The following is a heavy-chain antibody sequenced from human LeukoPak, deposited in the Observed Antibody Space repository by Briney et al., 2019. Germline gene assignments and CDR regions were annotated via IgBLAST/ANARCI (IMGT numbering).Heavy chain of an antibody. CDR1: GFTLSSYL. J-gene: IGHJ3*01. CDR3: ARSNPNRNALDL. V-gene: IGHV3-7*01. CDR2: INKDGSEE. D-gene: IGHD1-14*01. Sequence: GGSLRLSCAASGFTLSSYLMSWVRQAPGRGLEWVANINKDGSEETYLDSVKGRFTVSRDNAKNSLFLQMNSLRGDDAAVYYCARSNPNRNALDLWGQGTMVTISS.